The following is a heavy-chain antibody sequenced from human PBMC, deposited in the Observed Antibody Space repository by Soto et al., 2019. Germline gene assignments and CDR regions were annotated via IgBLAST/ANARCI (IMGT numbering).Heavy chain of an antibody. CDR3: ARVEGNTCVLPY. D-gene: IGHD5-18*01. Sequence: QVLLVQSGAEVRKPGASVRLSCKTSGYTFRTYSINWVRQAPGQGLEWMGIIDPTGGDTNYAQKFTGRVTITRDTSTRTVDMQLSTLRSDDSAFYYCARVEGNTCVLPYWGHGTLVTVSS. J-gene: IGHJ4*03. V-gene: IGHV1-46*01. CDR2: IDPTGGDT. CDR1: GYTFRTYS.